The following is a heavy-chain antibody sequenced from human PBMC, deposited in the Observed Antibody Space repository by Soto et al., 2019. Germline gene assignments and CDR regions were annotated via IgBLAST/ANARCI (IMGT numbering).Heavy chain of an antibody. CDR3: ARDKAVRFLEWSLDY. V-gene: IGHV3-48*03. J-gene: IGHJ4*02. D-gene: IGHD3-3*01. CDR2: ISSSGSAI. Sequence: GGSLRLSCAASGFTFSSYEMNWVRQAPGKGLEWVSYISSSGSAIYYADSVKGRFTISRDNAKNSLYLQMNSLRAEDTAVYYCARDKAVRFLEWSLDYWGQGTLVTVSS. CDR1: GFTFSSYE.